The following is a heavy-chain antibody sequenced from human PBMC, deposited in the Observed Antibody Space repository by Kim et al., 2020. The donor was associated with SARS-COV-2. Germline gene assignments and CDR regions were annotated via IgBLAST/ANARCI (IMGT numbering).Heavy chain of an antibody. D-gene: IGHD6-13*01. CDR1: GGSFSGYY. J-gene: IGHJ6*02. V-gene: IGHV4-34*01. CDR3: ARGNSSSWYFLFRYYYYYGMDV. CDR2: INHSGST. Sequence: SETLSLTCAVYGGSFSGYYWSWIRQPPGKGLEWIGEINHSGSTNYNPSLKSRVTISVDTSKNQFSLKLSSVTAADTAVYYCARGNSSSWYFLFRYYYYYGMDVWGQGTTVTVSS.